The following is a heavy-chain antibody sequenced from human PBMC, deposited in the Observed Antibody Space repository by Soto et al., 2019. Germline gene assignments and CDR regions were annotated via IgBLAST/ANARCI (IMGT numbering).Heavy chain of an antibody. CDR3: AKDQLAVAGLNWFDP. V-gene: IGHV3-23*01. D-gene: IGHD6-19*01. CDR1: GFTFSSYA. CDR2: ISGSGGST. Sequence: EVQLLESGGGLVQPGGSLRLSCAASGFTFSSYAMSWVRQAPGKGLEWVSVISGSGGSTYYADSVKGRFTISGDNSKNPLYLQMNSLRAEDTAVYYCAKDQLAVAGLNWFDPWGQGTLVTVSS. J-gene: IGHJ5*02.